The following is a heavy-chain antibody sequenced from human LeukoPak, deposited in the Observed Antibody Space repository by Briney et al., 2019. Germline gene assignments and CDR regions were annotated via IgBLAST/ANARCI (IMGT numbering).Heavy chain of an antibody. J-gene: IGHJ4*02. CDR2: IYYSGST. Sequence: SETLSLTCTVSGGSISSYYWSWIRQPPGKGLEWIGYIYYSGSTNYNPSLKSRVTISVDTSKNQFSLKLSSVTAADTAVYYCARDNGDYDDYWGQGTLVTVSS. CDR3: ARDNGDYDDY. D-gene: IGHD4-17*01. CDR1: GGSISSYY. V-gene: IGHV4-59*12.